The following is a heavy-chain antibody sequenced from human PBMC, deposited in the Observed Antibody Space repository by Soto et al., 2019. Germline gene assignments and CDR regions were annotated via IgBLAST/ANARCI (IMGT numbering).Heavy chain of an antibody. V-gene: IGHV3-15*01. CDR3: TTDSWDIVVVVAATAY. CDR1: GFTFSNAW. D-gene: IGHD2-15*01. CDR2: IKSKTDGGTT. J-gene: IGHJ4*02. Sequence: GGSLRLSCAASGFTFSNAWMSWVRQAPGKGLEWVGRIKSKTDGGTTDYAAPVKGRFTISRDDSKNTLYLQMNSLKTEDTAVYYCTTDSWDIVVVVAATAYWGQGTLVTVSS.